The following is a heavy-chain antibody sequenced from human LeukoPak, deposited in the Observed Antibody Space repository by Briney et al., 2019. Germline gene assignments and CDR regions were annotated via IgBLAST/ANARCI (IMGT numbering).Heavy chain of an antibody. CDR3: ARGASWELPDY. J-gene: IGHJ4*02. Sequence: ASVKVSCKASGYTFTGYYMHWVRQAPGQGLEWMGWMNPNSANTGYAQKFQGRVTMTRNTSISTAYMELSGLRSEDTAVYYCARGASWELPDYWGQGTLVTVSS. V-gene: IGHV1-8*02. CDR1: GYTFTGYY. CDR2: MNPNSANT. D-gene: IGHD1-26*01.